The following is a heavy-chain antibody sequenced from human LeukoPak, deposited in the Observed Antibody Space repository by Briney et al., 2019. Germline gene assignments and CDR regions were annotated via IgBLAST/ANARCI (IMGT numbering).Heavy chain of an antibody. CDR1: GGSSIGYY. Sequence: ETLSLTSAVYGGSSIGYYSSAIRHRPGKGLERIGEINHSGSTNYNPPLKSRVTTSVDTSKNQFSLKLSSVTAADTAVYYCATYYTIFDPFDYWGQGTLVTVSS. D-gene: IGHD3-3*01. V-gene: IGHV4-34*01. CDR3: ATYYTIFDPFDY. CDR2: INHSGST. J-gene: IGHJ4*02.